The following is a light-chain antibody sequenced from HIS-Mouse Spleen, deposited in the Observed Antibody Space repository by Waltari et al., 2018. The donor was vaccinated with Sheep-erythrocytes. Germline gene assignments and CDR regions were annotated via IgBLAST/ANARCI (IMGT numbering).Light chain of an antibody. Sequence: DIQMTQSPXSLSASVGDXVXITXXKIXRISSYXXXYQQKPGKAXXLLXYAASSLQSXVPSRXXXSXXXXDFTLTISSLQPEDFATYXCQQSXSXXXXXGGGTXVEI. CDR2: AAS. V-gene: IGKV1-39*01. J-gene: IGKJ4*01. CDR1: XRISSY. CDR3: QQSXSXXXX.